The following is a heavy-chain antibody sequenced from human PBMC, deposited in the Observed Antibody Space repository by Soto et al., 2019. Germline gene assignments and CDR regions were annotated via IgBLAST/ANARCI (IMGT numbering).Heavy chain of an antibody. V-gene: IGHV3-23*01. CDR2: ISGSGGST. Sequence: GGSLRLSCAASGFTFSSYAMSWVRQAPGKGLEWVSAISGSGGSTYYADSVKVRFTICRDNSKNTLYLQMNILRAEDTAVYYCAKGGRGRIAARPGEFDYWGQGTLVTVSS. CDR1: GFTFSSYA. J-gene: IGHJ4*02. D-gene: IGHD6-6*01. CDR3: AKGGRGRIAARPGEFDY.